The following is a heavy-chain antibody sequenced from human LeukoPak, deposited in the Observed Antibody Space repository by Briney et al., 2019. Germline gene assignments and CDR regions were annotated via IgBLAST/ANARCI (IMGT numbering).Heavy chain of an antibody. J-gene: IGHJ4*02. D-gene: IGHD2-15*01. CDR2: IYHSGST. Sequence: TSETLSLTCAVSGGSISSSNWWSWVRQPPGKGLEWIGEIYHSGSTSYNPSLKSRLTISVDTSLNQFSLKLNSVTAADTAVYYCARYCSGGDCYSKALDYWGQGILVTVSP. V-gene: IGHV4-4*02. CDR3: ARYCSGGDCYSKALDY. CDR1: GGSISSSNW.